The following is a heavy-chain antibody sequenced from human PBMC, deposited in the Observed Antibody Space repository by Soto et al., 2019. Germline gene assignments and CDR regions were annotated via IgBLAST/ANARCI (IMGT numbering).Heavy chain of an antibody. CDR2: ISGSGGST. V-gene: IGHV3-23*01. Sequence: GGSLRLSCAASGFTFSSYAMSWVRQAPGKGLEWVSAISGSGGSTYYADSVKGRFTISRDNSKNTLYLQMNILRAEAPAVYYCAKVVVVRYCDWPPREWFDPWGQGTLVTVSS. J-gene: IGHJ5*02. CDR1: GFTFSSYA. D-gene: IGHD3-9*01. CDR3: AKVVVVRYCDWPPREWFDP.